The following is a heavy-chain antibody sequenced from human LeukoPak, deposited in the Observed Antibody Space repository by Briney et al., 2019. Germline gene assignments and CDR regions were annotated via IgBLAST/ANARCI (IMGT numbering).Heavy chain of an antibody. CDR1: GYTFTGYY. CDR2: INPNSGGT. J-gene: IGHJ6*04. CDR3: ARASVWGGYYGMDV. V-gene: IGHV1-2*04. Sequence: ASVKVSCKASGYTFTGYYMHWVRQAPGQGLEWMGWINPNSGGTNYAQKFQGWVTTTRDTSISTAYMELSRLRSDDTAVYYCARASVWGGYYGMDVWGKGTTVTVSS. D-gene: IGHD3-16*01.